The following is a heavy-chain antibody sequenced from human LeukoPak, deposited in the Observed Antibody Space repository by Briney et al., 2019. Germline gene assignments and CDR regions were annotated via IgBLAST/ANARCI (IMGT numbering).Heavy chain of an antibody. Sequence: SETLSLTCNVSGYSISSGYYWGLLRQPPRKGLEWIGRIYRSGSTYYNASVKSRVTISVETSKNKISLKLMSVTAADTAVYYCERGTTGYSSWYFYFDYWGQGTLVTVSS. CDR2: IYRSGST. CDR1: GYSISSGYY. J-gene: IGHJ4*02. V-gene: IGHV4-38-2*02. CDR3: ERGTTGYSSWYFYFDY. D-gene: IGHD6-13*01.